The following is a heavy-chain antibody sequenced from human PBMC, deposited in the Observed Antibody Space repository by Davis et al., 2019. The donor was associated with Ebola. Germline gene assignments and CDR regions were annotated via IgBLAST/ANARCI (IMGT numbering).Heavy chain of an antibody. CDR3: ASLGYDVLTGYDLNWFDP. CDR1: GGSISSSYYY. Sequence: MPSETLSLTCTVSGGSISSSYYYWGWIRQPPGKGLEWIGTIYYTGSTYYNPSLKSRLSISVDPSNNQFSLRLSSVTAADTAVYFCASLGYDVLTGYDLNWFDPWGQGTLVTVSS. D-gene: IGHD3-9*01. J-gene: IGHJ5*02. CDR2: IYYTGST. V-gene: IGHV4-39*01.